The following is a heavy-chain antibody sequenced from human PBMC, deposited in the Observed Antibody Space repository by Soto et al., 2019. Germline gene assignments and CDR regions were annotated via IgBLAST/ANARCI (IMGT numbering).Heavy chain of an antibody. J-gene: IGHJ4*02. CDR2: IYYSGST. V-gene: IGHV4-39*01. Sequence: LSLTCTVSGGSISSSSYYWGWIRQPPGKGLEGIGSIYYSGSTYYNPSLKSRVTISVDTSKNQISLKASPVTAADRAVYYCARYVPYYDILTGYFNFDYWGQGTLVTVSS. D-gene: IGHD3-9*01. CDR1: GGSISSSSYY. CDR3: ARYVPYYDILTGYFNFDY.